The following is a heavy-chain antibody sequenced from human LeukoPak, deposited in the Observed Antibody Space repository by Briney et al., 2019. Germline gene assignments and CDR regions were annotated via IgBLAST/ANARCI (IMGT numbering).Heavy chain of an antibody. D-gene: IGHD5-18*01. Sequence: PSETLSLTCTVSGASISSYYWNWFRLPPGKGLEWIGYIHYSGSTNYNSSLKSRVTISLDTSKNQFSLKLSSVTAADTAVYYCATWRGYSFGIDYWGQGTLVTVSS. J-gene: IGHJ4*02. CDR2: IHYSGST. CDR3: ATWRGYSFGIDY. V-gene: IGHV4-59*01. CDR1: GASISSYY.